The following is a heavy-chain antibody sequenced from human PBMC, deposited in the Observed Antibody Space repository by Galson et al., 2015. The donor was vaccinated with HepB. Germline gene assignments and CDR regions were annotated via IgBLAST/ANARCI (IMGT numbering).Heavy chain of an antibody. CDR3: ARDPYYYDSSGYGFDY. Sequence: SLRLSCAASRFTFSSYAMHWVRLAPGKGLEWVAVISYDGTNKYYADSVKGRFTISRDNSKNTLYLQMNSLSAEDTAVYYCARDPYYYDSSGYGFDYWGQGTLVTVSS. CDR1: RFTFSSYA. V-gene: IGHV3-30*04. D-gene: IGHD3-22*01. CDR2: ISYDGTNK. J-gene: IGHJ4*02.